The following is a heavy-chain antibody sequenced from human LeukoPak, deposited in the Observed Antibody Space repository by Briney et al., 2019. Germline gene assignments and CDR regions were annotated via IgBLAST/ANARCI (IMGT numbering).Heavy chain of an antibody. CDR1: GFTFDDYA. CDR2: ISWNSGSI. J-gene: IGHJ4*02. V-gene: IGHV3-9*01. D-gene: IGHD3-22*01. CDR3: AKGISYYYDSGGHYLDY. Sequence: GGSLRLSCAASGFTFDDYALHWVRQAPGKGLEWVSGISWNSGSIGYADSVKGRFTISRDNAKNSLYLQMNSLRAEDTAVYYCAKGISYYYDSGGHYLDYWGQGTLVTVSS.